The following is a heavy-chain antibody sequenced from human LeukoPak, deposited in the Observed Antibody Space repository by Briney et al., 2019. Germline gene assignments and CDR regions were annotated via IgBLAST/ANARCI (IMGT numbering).Heavy chain of an antibody. D-gene: IGHD2-2*01. V-gene: IGHV3-11*01. J-gene: IGHJ6*02. CDR3: ARDGDIVVVPAATGDYYYYGMDV. CDR1: GFTFSDYY. CDR2: ISSSGSTI. Sequence: GGFLRLSCAASGFTFSDYYMSWIRQAPGKGLEWVSYISSSGSTIYYADSVKGRFTISRDNAKNSLYLQMNSLRAEDTAVYYCARDGDIVVVPAATGDYYYYGMDVWGQGTTVTVSS.